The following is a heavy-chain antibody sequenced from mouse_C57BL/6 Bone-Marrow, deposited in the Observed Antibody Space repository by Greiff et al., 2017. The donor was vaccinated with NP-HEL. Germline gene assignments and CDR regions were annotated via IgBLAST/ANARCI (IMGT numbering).Heavy chain of an antibody. CDR3: TRDSNYVIFYAMDY. D-gene: IGHD2-5*01. Sequence: EVQGVESGEGLVKPGGSLKLSCAASGFTFSSYAMSWVRQTPEKRLEWVAYISSGGDYIYYADTVKGRFTISRDNARNTLYLQMSSLKSEDTAMYYGTRDSNYVIFYAMDYWGQGTSVTVSS. V-gene: IGHV5-9-1*02. CDR1: GFTFSSYA. CDR2: ISSGGDYI. J-gene: IGHJ4*01.